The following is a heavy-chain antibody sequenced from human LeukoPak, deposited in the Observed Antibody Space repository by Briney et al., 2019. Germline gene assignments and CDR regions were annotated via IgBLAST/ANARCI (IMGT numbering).Heavy chain of an antibody. Sequence: GGSLRLSCAASGFTVSSNYMSWVRQAPGKGLEWVSIIYSGGSTYYADSVKGRFTISRDNSKNTLYLQMNSLRAEDTAVYYCARDRKGYGSGSHYMDVWGKGTTVTVSS. V-gene: IGHV3-66*01. CDR2: IYSGGST. J-gene: IGHJ6*03. D-gene: IGHD3-10*01. CDR1: GFTVSSNY. CDR3: ARDRKGYGSGSHYMDV.